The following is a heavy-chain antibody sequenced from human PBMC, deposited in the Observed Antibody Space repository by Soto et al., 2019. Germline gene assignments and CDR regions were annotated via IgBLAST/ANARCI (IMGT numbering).Heavy chain of an antibody. CDR3: ARDRRAFDI. CDR2: ISSSSSTI. V-gene: IGHV3-48*02. J-gene: IGHJ3*02. CDR1: GFTFSSYN. Sequence: EVQVVESGGGVVQPGGSLRLSCADSGFTFSSYNMNWVRQAPGKGLEWVSYISSSSSTIYYADSVKGRFTISSDNAKISLYLQMNSLTDEDTAVYYCARDRRAFDIWGQGRMVTVSS.